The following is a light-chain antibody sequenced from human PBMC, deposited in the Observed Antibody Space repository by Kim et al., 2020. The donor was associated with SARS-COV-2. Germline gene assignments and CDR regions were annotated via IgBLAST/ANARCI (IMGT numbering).Light chain of an antibody. CDR2: ENS. CDR3: QAWDSRTVV. Sequence: SYELTQPPSVSVSPGQTASITCSGDKLGEKYACWYQQKPGQSPVLVMYENSDRPSGIPERFSGSNSGNTATLTISGTQAIDEADYYCQAWDSRTVVFGGGTQLTVL. J-gene: IGLJ2*01. CDR1: KLGEKY. V-gene: IGLV3-1*01.